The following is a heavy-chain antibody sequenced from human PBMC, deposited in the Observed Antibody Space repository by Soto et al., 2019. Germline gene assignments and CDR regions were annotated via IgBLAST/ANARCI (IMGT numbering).Heavy chain of an antibody. Sequence: SETLSLTCTVSGGSISSSSYYWGWIRQPPGKGLEWIGSIYYSGSTYYNPSLKSRVTISVDTSKNQFSLKLSSVTAADTAVYYCARGIVVVVAATRWFDPWGQGTLVTVSS. CDR3: ARGIVVVVAATRWFDP. V-gene: IGHV4-39*01. CDR2: IYYSGST. CDR1: GGSISSSSYY. D-gene: IGHD2-15*01. J-gene: IGHJ5*02.